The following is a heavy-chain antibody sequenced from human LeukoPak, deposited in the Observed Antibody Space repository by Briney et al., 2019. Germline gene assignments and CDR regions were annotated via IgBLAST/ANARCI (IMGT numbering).Heavy chain of an antibody. D-gene: IGHD2/OR15-2a*01. CDR3: ARDNIWAFDI. CDR2: IGSDGTI. CDR1: GFTSFNFP. Sequence: GSLRLSCEASGFTSFNFPMNWVRKAPGKGLEWVSHIGSDGTITYADSVKGRFTISRDDAKTSVYLQLNSLRDEDTAIYYCARDNIWAFDIWGQGTMVTVSS. V-gene: IGHV3-69-1*01. J-gene: IGHJ3*02.